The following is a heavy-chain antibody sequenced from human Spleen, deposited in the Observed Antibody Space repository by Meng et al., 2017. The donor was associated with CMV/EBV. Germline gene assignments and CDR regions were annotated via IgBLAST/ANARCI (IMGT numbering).Heavy chain of an antibody. CDR2: INHSGST. J-gene: IGHJ4*02. D-gene: IGHD4-17*01. CDR1: GGSFSGYY. V-gene: IGHV4-34*01. Sequence: QVPLQQGGAGLLKPSETLSLTCAVYGGSFSGYYWSWIRQPPGKGLEWIGEINHSGSTNYNPSLKSRVTISVDTSKNQFSLKLSSVTAADTAVYYCARGDGDYGSYYWGQGTLVTVSS. CDR3: ARGDGDYGSYY.